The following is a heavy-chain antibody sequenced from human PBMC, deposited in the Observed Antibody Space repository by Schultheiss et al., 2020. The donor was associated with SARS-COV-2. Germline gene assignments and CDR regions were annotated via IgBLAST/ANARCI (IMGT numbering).Heavy chain of an antibody. Sequence: GESLKISCAASGFTFSSYWMSWVRQAPGKGLEWVSAISSTGASTYYADSVKGRFTVSRDNSKNTLYLQMNSLRAEDTAVYYCAKEKLNYFDYWGQGILVTVSS. D-gene: IGHD1-7*01. J-gene: IGHJ4*02. CDR2: ISSTGAST. CDR3: AKEKLNYFDY. CDR1: GFTFSSYW. V-gene: IGHV3-23*01.